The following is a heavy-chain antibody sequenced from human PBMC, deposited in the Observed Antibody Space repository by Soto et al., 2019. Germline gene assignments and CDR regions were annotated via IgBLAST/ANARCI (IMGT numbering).Heavy chain of an antibody. CDR2: IFSNDEK. CDR3: ARISPPRYDSSGYYRTSYYYYGMDV. Sequence: QVTLKESGPVLVKPTETLTLTCTVSGFSLSNARMGVSWIRQPPGKALEWLAHIFSNDEKSYSTSLKSRLTISKDLSKSQVVLTMTNMDPVDTATYYCARISPPRYDSSGYYRTSYYYYGMDVWGQGTTVTVSS. V-gene: IGHV2-26*01. J-gene: IGHJ6*02. D-gene: IGHD3-22*01. CDR1: GFSLSNARMG.